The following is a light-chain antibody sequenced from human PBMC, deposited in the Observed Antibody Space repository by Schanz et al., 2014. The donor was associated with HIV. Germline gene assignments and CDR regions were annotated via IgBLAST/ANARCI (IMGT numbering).Light chain of an antibody. J-gene: IGKJ1*01. V-gene: IGKV3D-20*02. CDR3: QQRSNWPRT. CDR2: GAS. CDR1: QSLGGSQ. Sequence: VLTQSPGTLSLSPGERATLSCRASQSLGGSQLAWYQHKPGQAPRLLIYGASNRATGIPDRFSGGGSGTDFTLTISSLEPEDFAVYYCQQRSNWPRTFGQGTKVEIK.